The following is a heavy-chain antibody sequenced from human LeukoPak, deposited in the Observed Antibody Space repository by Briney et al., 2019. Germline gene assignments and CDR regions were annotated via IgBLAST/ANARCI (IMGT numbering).Heavy chain of an antibody. D-gene: IGHD3-9*01. CDR1: GGSFSGYY. CDR3: ASSILTGYFRATRNAFDI. CDR2: INHSGST. J-gene: IGHJ3*02. V-gene: IGHV4-34*01. Sequence: SETLSLTCAVYGGSFSGYYWSWIRQPPGKGLEWIGEINHSGSTNYNPSLKRRVTISVDTSKNQFSLKLSSVTAADTAVYYCASSILTGYFRATRNAFDIWGQGTMVTVSS.